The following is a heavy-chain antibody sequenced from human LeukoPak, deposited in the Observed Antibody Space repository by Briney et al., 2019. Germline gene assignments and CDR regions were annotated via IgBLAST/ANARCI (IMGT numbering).Heavy chain of an antibody. J-gene: IGHJ4*02. Sequence: PGGSLRLSRAASGFTFSSYSMNWVRQAPGKGLEWVSGISGTGDSIYYVDSVQGRYTISRDNSKNMVYLQMNSLRAEDTAVYFCAKDAIVRIAVARSLDYWGQGTRVTVSS. V-gene: IGHV3-23*01. D-gene: IGHD6-19*01. CDR2: ISGTGDSI. CDR3: AKDAIVRIAVARSLDY. CDR1: GFTFSSYS.